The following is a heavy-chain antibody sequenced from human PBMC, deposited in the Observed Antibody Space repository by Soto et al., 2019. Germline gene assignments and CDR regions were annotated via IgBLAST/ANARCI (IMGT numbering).Heavy chain of an antibody. J-gene: IGHJ6*03. Sequence: HPGGSLRLSCAASGFTFSSYAMSWVRQAPGKGLEWVSAISGSGGSTYYADSVKGRFTISRDNSKNTLYLQMKSLRAEDTAVYYCAKVETYYYGSGSSSYYYYMDVWGKGTTVTVSS. CDR3: AKVETYYYGSGSSSYYYYMDV. CDR1: GFTFSSYA. D-gene: IGHD3-10*01. V-gene: IGHV3-23*01. CDR2: ISGSGGST.